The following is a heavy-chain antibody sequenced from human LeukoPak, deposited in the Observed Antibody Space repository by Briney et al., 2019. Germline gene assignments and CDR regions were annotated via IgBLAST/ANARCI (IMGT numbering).Heavy chain of an antibody. Sequence: ASVKVSCKASGGTFSSYAISWVRQAPGQGLEWMGGIIPIFGTANYAQKFQGRVTITADESTSTAYMELSRLRSDDTAVYYCARDLSSWYDYWGQGTLVTVSS. CDR2: IIPIFGTA. CDR1: GGTFSSYA. D-gene: IGHD6-13*01. CDR3: ARDLSSWYDY. V-gene: IGHV1-69*13. J-gene: IGHJ4*02.